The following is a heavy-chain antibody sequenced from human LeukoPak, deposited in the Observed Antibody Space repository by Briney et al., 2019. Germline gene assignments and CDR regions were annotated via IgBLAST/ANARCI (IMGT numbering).Heavy chain of an antibody. CDR2: INANSGTR. Sequence: GGSLRLSCEASGFXFSFFAISWLRQPPGKGLEWVFTINANSGTRSYAASVRGRFTISRDNSKNTVYLQLNTRRAEATAVYYCAKPISGGLAVTADWFDPWGQGSLVVVSS. V-gene: IGHV3-23*01. D-gene: IGHD6-19*01. J-gene: IGHJ5*01. CDR3: AKPISGGLAVTADWFDP. CDR1: GFXFSFFA.